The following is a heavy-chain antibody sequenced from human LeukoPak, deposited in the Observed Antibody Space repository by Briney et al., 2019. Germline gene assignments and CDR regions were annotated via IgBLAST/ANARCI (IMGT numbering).Heavy chain of an antibody. D-gene: IGHD3-9*01. V-gene: IGHV3-30*03. CDR2: ISYDGSNK. J-gene: IGHJ4*02. CDR1: GFTFSSYG. Sequence: PGGSLRLSCAASGFTFSSYGMHWVRQAPGKGLEWVAVISYDGSNKYYADSVKGRFTISRDNSKNTLYLQMNSLRAEDTAVYYCAREDWYYFDYWGQGTLVTVSS. CDR3: AREDWYYFDY.